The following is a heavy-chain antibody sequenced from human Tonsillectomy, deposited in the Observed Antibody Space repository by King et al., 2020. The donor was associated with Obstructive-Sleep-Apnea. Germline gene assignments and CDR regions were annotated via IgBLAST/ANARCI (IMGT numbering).Heavy chain of an antibody. CDR3: AKDGSSSWVEYFHH. J-gene: IGHJ1*01. Sequence: VQLVESGGGFVQPGRSLRLSCAASGFTFDDYSMHWFRQAPGKGLAWVSGISWNSGRRGYADSLKGRFTLSRDHAKNSLYLQVNNLRAEDTALYYCAKDGSSSWVEYFHHWGQGTLVTVSS. D-gene: IGHD6-13*01. V-gene: IGHV3-9*01. CDR1: GFTFDDYS. CDR2: ISWNSGRR.